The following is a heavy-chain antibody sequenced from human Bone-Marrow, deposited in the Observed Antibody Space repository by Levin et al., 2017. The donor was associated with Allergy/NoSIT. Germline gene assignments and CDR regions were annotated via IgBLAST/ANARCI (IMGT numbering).Heavy chain of an antibody. J-gene: IGHJ3*02. D-gene: IGHD3-3*01. CDR1: GGSINSGNYY. V-gene: IGHV4-31*03. CDR2: ISYSGNT. Sequence: SETLSLTCTVSGGSINSGNYYWTWIRQHPGKGLEWIGYISYSGNTFYNASLKSRLTISVDTSQTHFSLRLSSVTAADTAVYYCARGITIFGVVLAVNDAFDIWGQGTMVTVSS. CDR3: ARGITIFGVVLAVNDAFDI.